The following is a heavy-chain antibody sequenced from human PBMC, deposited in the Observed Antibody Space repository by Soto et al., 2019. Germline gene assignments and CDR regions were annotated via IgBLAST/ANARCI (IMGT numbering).Heavy chain of an antibody. J-gene: IGHJ4*02. Sequence: ASVTLSLTCTVSGGTIRSISYYWGWIRQPPGKGLEWIGSIYYSGSTYYNPSLKSRVTISVDTSKNHFSLRLISVTAADTAIYFCAREGNLGRWLQPLDFWGQGTLVTVSS. CDR1: GGTIRSISYY. V-gene: IGHV4-39*02. CDR2: IYYSGST. D-gene: IGHD5-12*01. CDR3: AREGNLGRWLQPLDF.